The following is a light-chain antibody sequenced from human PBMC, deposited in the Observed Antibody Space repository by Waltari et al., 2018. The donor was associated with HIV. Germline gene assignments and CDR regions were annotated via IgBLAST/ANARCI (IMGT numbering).Light chain of an antibody. V-gene: IGLV2-14*03. Sequence: QSALTQPASVSGSPGQSITISCTGTSNDVGSSKYVSWHQQHPGEAPKLIIHDVSDRPSGMSNRFSGSKSGNTASLTISGLQTEDEADYYCSSYTSSSTYVFGTGTRVTVL. J-gene: IGLJ1*01. CDR2: DVS. CDR1: SNDVGSSKY. CDR3: SSYTSSSTYV.